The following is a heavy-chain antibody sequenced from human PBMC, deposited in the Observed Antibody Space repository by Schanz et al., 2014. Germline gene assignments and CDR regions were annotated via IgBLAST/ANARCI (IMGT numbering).Heavy chain of an antibody. J-gene: IGHJ2*01. Sequence: QVQLQESGPGLVKPSQTLSLTCSVSGGSISSGSYYWNWIRQPAGKGLEWIGRVYTSGSTNYNPALKSRVPIALDPSKTHFSLTLTSLTAADTAVYYCARDTTWRLDLWGRGTLVTVSS. CDR1: GGSISSGSYY. D-gene: IGHD1-1*01. CDR3: ARDTTWRLDL. V-gene: IGHV4-61*02. CDR2: VYTSGST.